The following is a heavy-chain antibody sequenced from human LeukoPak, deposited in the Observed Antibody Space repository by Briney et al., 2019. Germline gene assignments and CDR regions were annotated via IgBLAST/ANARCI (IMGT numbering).Heavy chain of an antibody. J-gene: IGHJ4*02. CDR3: ARQRAGYSSGWYRFDY. CDR1: GGSISSSSYC. Sequence: SETLSLTCTVSGGSISSSSYCWGWIRQSPGKGLVWVGTIYYSGSTYYNPSLKSRVTISVDTSKNQFSLRLSSVTAADTAVYYCARQRAGYSSGWYRFDYWGQGSLVTVSS. V-gene: IGHV4-39*01. D-gene: IGHD6-19*01. CDR2: IYYSGST.